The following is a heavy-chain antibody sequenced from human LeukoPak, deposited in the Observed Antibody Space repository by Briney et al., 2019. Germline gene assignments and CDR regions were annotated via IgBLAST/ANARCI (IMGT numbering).Heavy chain of an antibody. V-gene: IGHV5-51*01. CDR3: ARGPYAYTSSATLGSYNWFDP. CDR1: GYSFPNYW. D-gene: IGHD2-2*02. CDR2: IYPGDSHT. J-gene: IGHJ5*02. Sequence: PGESLKISCKGSGYSFPNYWIGWVRQMPGKGLEWMGIIYPGDSHTRYSPSFQDQVTISVDKFISTAYLQWSRLKASDTAMYYCARGPYAYTSSATLGSYNWFDPWGQGSLVTVSS.